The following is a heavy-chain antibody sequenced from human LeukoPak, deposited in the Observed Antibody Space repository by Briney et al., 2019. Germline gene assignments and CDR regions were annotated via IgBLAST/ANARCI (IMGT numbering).Heavy chain of an antibody. V-gene: IGHV3-23*01. CDR1: GFTFSSYA. CDR3: AKDRITMVRGVIRGDY. J-gene: IGHJ4*02. D-gene: IGHD3-10*01. Sequence: GGSLRLSCAASGFTFSSYAMSWVRQAPGKGLEWVSAISGSGGSTYYADSVKGRFTISRENSKNTLYLQMNSLRAEDTAVYYCAKDRITMVRGVIRGDYWGQGTLVTVSS. CDR2: ISGSGGST.